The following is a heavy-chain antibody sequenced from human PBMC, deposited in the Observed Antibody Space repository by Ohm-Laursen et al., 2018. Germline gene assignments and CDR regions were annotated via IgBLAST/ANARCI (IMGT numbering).Heavy chain of an antibody. V-gene: IGHV3-23*01. CDR2: LSDSGGGT. CDR1: GFTFSSYA. CDR3: AKERDVSTGYALQH. Sequence: SLRLSCTASGFTFSSYAMGWVRQAPGKGLEWVSTLSDSGGGTYYADSVKGRFTISRDNSKNTLYLQMNSLRAEDTAVYYCAKERDVSTGYALQHWGQGTLVTVSS. J-gene: IGHJ1*01. D-gene: IGHD3-9*01.